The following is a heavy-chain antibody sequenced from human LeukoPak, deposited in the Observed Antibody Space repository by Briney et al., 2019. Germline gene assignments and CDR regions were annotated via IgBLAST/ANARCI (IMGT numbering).Heavy chain of an antibody. Sequence: GGSLRLSCAASGFTFSSYAMYWVRQAPGKGLEWVAVISYDGSNKYYADSVKGRFTISRDNSKNTLYLQMNSLRAEDTAVYYCARDLNSSGNLDYWGQGTLVTVSS. CDR2: ISYDGSNK. CDR1: GFTFSSYA. V-gene: IGHV3-30-3*01. D-gene: IGHD6-19*01. CDR3: ARDLNSSGNLDY. J-gene: IGHJ4*02.